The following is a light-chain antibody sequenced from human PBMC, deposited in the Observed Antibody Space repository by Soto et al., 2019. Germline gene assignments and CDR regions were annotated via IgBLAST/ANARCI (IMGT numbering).Light chain of an antibody. Sequence: EIVLTQSPGTLSLSPGERATLSCRASQSVSSNYIAWYQQNPGQAPRLLIYGASTRATGIPDRFSGSGSGNDFTLTISRLETEDFAVYFCQQYGRSPPFAFGQGTKVEIK. CDR3: QQYGRSPPFA. CDR2: GAS. J-gene: IGKJ2*01. V-gene: IGKV3-20*01. CDR1: QSVSSNY.